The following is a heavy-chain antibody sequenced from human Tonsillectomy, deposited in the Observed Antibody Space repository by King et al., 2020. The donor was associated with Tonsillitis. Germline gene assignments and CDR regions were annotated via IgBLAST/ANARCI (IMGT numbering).Heavy chain of an antibody. Sequence: VQLVESGAEVKKPGASVKVSCKASGYTFTGYYMHWVRQAPGQGLEWMGWINPNSGGTNYAQKFQGRVTMTRDTSISTAYMELSRLRSDDTAVYYCARETSPLTFRSPIYGMDVWGQGTTVTVSS. J-gene: IGHJ6*02. CDR3: ARETSPLTFRSPIYGMDV. CDR1: GYTFTGYY. D-gene: IGHD2/OR15-2a*01. V-gene: IGHV1-2*02. CDR2: INPNSGGT.